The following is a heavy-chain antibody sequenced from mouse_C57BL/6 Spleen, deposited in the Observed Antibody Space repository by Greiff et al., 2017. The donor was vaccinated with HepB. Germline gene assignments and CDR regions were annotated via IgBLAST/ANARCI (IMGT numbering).Heavy chain of an antibody. CDR3: ARDGIGNYYFDY. D-gene: IGHD2-1*01. Sequence: EVKLVESGGGLVKPGGSLKLSSAASGFTFSSYAMSWVRQTPEKRLEWVATISDGGSYTYYPDNVKGRFTISRDNAKNNLYLQMSHLKSEDTAMYYCARDGIGNYYFDYWGQGTTLTVSS. CDR1: GFTFSSYA. CDR2: ISDGGSYT. V-gene: IGHV5-4*01. J-gene: IGHJ2*01.